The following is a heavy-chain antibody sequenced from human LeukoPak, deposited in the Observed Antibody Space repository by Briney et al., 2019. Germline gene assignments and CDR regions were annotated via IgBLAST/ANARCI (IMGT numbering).Heavy chain of an antibody. CDR2: IDWDDDK. D-gene: IGHD2-21*02. V-gene: IGHV2-70*11. CDR3: ARMTAIPYYYYGMDV. J-gene: IGHJ6*02. Sequence: SSPTLVNPTQTLTLTCTFSGFSLSTSGMCVSWIRQPPGKALEWLARIDWDDDKYYSTSLKTRLTISKDTSKNQVVLTMTNMDPVDTATYYCARMTAIPYYYYGMDVWGQGTTVTVSS. CDR1: GFSLSTSGMC.